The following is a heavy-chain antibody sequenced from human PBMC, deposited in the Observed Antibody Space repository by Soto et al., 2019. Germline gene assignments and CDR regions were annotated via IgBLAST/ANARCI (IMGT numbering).Heavy chain of an antibody. V-gene: IGHV5-51*01. CDR3: ARQRVVVGDAENPDDAFDI. J-gene: IGHJ3*02. Sequence: EVQLVQSGAEVKKPGESLKISCKGSGYSFTSYWIGWVRQMPGKGLEWMGIIYPGDSDTRYSPSFQGQVTISADKSISTAYLQWSSLKASDTAMYYCARQRVVVGDAENPDDAFDIWGQGTMVTVSS. D-gene: IGHD2-21*01. CDR2: IYPGDSDT. CDR1: GYSFTSYW.